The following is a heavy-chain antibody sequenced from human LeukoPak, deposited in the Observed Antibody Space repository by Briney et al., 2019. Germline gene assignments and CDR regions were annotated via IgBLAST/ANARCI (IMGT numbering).Heavy chain of an antibody. J-gene: IGHJ4*02. CDR2: INANSGVT. CDR3: ARHVKWELLY. Sequence: ASVKVSCKASGYTFTGYHIHWVRQAPGQGLELMGWINANSGVTNYAQKFQGRVTMTRDTSISTAYMELRSLRSDDTALYYCARHVKWELLYWGQGTLVAVSS. V-gene: IGHV1-2*02. CDR1: GYTFTGYH. D-gene: IGHD1-26*01.